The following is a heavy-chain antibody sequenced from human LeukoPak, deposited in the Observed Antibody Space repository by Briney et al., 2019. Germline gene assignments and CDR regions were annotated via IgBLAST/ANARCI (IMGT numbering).Heavy chain of an antibody. CDR3: ARDTAMVGHAFDI. J-gene: IGHJ3*02. Sequence: GRSLRLSCAASGFTVSSNYMSWVRQAPGKGLEWVSVIYSGGSTYYADSVKGRFTISRDNSKNTLYLQMNSLRAEDTAVYYCARDTAMVGHAFDIWGQGTMVTVSS. CDR1: GFTVSSNY. V-gene: IGHV3-53*01. CDR2: IYSGGST. D-gene: IGHD5-18*01.